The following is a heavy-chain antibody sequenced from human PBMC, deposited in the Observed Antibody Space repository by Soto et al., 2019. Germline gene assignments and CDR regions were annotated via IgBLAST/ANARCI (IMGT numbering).Heavy chain of an antibody. J-gene: IGHJ6*03. CDR1: GFTFSSYA. CDR2: ISGSGGST. Sequence: GGCLRLSCAASGFTFSSYAMSWVRQAPGKGLEWVSAISGSGGSTYYADSVKGRFTISRDNSKNTLYLQMNSLRAEDTAVYYSAKDGVRYSTTMLDYYYMDVWGKGTTVTVSS. V-gene: IGHV3-23*01. CDR3: AKDGVRYSTTMLDYYYMDV. D-gene: IGHD4-4*01.